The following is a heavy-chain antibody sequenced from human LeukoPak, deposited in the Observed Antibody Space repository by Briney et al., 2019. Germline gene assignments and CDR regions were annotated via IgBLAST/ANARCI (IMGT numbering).Heavy chain of an antibody. V-gene: IGHV3-21*01. J-gene: IGHJ4*02. CDR3: ARDGVWFRELPFDY. CDR2: ISSSSSYI. Sequence: PGGSLRLSCAASGFTFSSYSMNWVRQAPGKGVEWVSSISSSSSYIYYADSVKGRFTISRDNAKNSLYLQMNSLRAEDTAVYYCARDGVWFRELPFDYWGQGTLVTVSS. CDR1: GFTFSSYS. D-gene: IGHD3-10*01.